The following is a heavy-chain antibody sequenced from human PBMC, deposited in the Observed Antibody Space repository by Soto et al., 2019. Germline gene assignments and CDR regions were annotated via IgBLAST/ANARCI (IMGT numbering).Heavy chain of an antibody. D-gene: IGHD3-10*01. J-gene: IGHJ6*02. Sequence: GESLKISCEGSGFSFTRYTIGWVRQMPGKGLEWMGIINPGDSESRYSPSFQGHVTISADKSISTAYLQWSSLKASDTAMYYCARRAGATIYYYYGMDVWGQGTTVTVSS. CDR3: ARRAGATIYYYYGMDV. V-gene: IGHV5-51*01. CDR2: INPGDSES. CDR1: GFSFTRYT.